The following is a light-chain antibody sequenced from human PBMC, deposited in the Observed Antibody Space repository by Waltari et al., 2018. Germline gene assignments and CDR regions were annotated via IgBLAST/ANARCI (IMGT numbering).Light chain of an antibody. CDR3: CSYAGDNTWI. CDR1: SSNLGRYNL. CDR2: QGT. J-gene: IGLJ2*01. Sequence: QSALAQAASVSGFPELSITISCNGTSSNLGRYNLFSWYQHHPGKAPKLIIYQGTKRLSGLSNRFSGSTSGNTASLTVTELQSEDEADYYCCSYAGDNTWIFGGGTRLSVL. V-gene: IGLV2-23*01.